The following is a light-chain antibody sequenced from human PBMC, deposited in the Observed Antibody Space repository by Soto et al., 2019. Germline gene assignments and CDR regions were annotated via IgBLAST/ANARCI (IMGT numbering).Light chain of an antibody. Sequence: EIVLTQSPATLSLSPGERATLSCRASQSVSSYLAWYQQKPGQAPRLLIYDASNRATGIPARFSGSGSGTAFTLTISSLEPEDFALYYCQQRSNWHPYTFGQGNKVQI. J-gene: IGKJ2*01. V-gene: IGKV3-11*01. CDR3: QQRSNWHPYT. CDR2: DAS. CDR1: QSVSSY.